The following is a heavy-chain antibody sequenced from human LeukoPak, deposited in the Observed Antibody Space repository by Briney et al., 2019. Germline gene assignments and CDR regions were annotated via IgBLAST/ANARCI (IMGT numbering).Heavy chain of an antibody. Sequence: GGSLRLSRAASGFTFSSYSMNWVRQAPGKGLEWVSSISSSSSYIYYADSVKGRFTISRDNAKNSLYLQMNSLRAEDTAVYYCARAGSYVVVPAAAVDYWGQGTLVTVSS. CDR1: GFTFSSYS. CDR2: ISSSSSYI. J-gene: IGHJ4*02. CDR3: ARAGSYVVVPAAAVDY. V-gene: IGHV3-21*01. D-gene: IGHD2-2*01.